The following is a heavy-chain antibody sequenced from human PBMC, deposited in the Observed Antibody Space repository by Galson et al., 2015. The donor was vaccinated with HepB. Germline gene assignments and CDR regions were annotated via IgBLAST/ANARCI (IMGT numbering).Heavy chain of an antibody. CDR3: ARDRGITPGSGAFDI. Sequence: SLRLSCAASGFTFSSYGMHWVRQAPGKGLEWVAVIWYDGSNKYYADSVKGRFTISRDNSKNTLYLQMNSLRAEDTAVYYCARDRGITPGSGAFDIWGQGTMVTVSS. CDR2: IWYDGSNK. V-gene: IGHV3-33*08. D-gene: IGHD3-10*01. CDR1: GFTFSSYG. J-gene: IGHJ3*02.